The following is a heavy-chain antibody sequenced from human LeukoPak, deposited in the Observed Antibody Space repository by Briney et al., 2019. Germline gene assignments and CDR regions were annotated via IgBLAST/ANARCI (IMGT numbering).Heavy chain of an antibody. J-gene: IGHJ3*02. CDR1: GYTFTGFY. D-gene: IGHD1-26*01. CDR2: INPNSGGT. Sequence: ASVKVSCKASGYTFTGFYMHWVRQAPGQGLEWMGWINPNSGGTNYAQKFQGRVTMTRDTSISTAYMELSRLRSDDTAVYYCARADSGSFDAFDIWGQGTMVTVSS. V-gene: IGHV1-2*02. CDR3: ARADSGSFDAFDI.